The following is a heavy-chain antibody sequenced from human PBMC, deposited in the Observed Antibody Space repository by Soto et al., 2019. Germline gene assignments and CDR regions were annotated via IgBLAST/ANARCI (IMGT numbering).Heavy chain of an antibody. V-gene: IGHV4-39*01. D-gene: IGHD3-16*01. Sequence: QLQLQESGPGLVKPSETLSLTCTVSGGSISSSSYYWGWIRQPPGKGLEWIGSCYYSGGTYYNPSLKSRVTMHVDTSKNQFSLKRSSVAAADTAVYYCAKGGFDPWGQGTQVTVSS. CDR2: CYYSGGT. CDR1: GGSISSSSYY. J-gene: IGHJ5*02. CDR3: AKGGFDP.